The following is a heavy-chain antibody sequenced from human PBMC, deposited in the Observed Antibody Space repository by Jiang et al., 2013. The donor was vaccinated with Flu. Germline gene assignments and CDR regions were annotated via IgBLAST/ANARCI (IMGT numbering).Heavy chain of an antibody. J-gene: IGHJ4*02. V-gene: IGHV3-23*01. Sequence: YYADSVKGRFTISRGNSKNTLYLQMNSLRAEDTALYYCAKNMGSGWYLFDYWGQGTLVTVSS. D-gene: IGHD6-19*01. CDR3: AKNMGSGWYLFDY.